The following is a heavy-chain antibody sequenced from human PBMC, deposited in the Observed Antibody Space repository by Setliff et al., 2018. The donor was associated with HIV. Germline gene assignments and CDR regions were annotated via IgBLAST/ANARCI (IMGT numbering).Heavy chain of an antibody. CDR2: ISGCGTYT. V-gene: IGHV3-21*01. Sequence: GESLKISCVTSGFTFTSHSMNWVRLRPGKGLEWVASISGCGTYTHYADSVRGRFTVSRGNAKNSLWLQLDSLKVEDTALYFCVRSLSGNSSTYYWAFDFWGQGAPVTVSS. CDR1: GFTFTSHS. J-gene: IGHJ4*02. CDR3: VRSLSGNSSTYYWAFDF. D-gene: IGHD3-22*01.